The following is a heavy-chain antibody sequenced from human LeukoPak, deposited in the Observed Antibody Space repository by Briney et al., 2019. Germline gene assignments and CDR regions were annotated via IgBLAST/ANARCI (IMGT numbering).Heavy chain of an antibody. CDR1: GFTFSSYA. Sequence: GRSLRLSCAASGFTFSSYAMHWVRQAPGKGLEWVAVISYDGSNKYYADSVKGRFTISRDNSKNTLYLQMNSLRAEDTAVYYCARDLLGYYGSGSYLDYWGQGTLVTVSS. CDR2: ISYDGSNK. CDR3: ARDLLGYYGSGSYLDY. V-gene: IGHV3-30-3*01. J-gene: IGHJ4*02. D-gene: IGHD3-10*01.